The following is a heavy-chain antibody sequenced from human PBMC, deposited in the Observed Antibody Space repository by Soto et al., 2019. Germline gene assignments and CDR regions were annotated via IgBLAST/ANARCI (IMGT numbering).Heavy chain of an antibody. CDR1: GGSMSSYY. V-gene: IGHV4-4*07. CDR3: ARDRSGSRSIPFDY. J-gene: IGHJ4*02. D-gene: IGHD1-26*01. Sequence: KTSETLSLTCTVSGGSMSSYYWSWIRQPAGKGLEWIGRIYSSGSTNYNPSLKSRVTVSVDTSKNQFSLKLSSVTAADTAVHYCARDRSGSRSIPFDYWGQGTLVTVSS. CDR2: IYSSGST.